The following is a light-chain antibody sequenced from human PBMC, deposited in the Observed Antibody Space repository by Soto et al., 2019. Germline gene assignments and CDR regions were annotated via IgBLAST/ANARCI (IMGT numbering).Light chain of an antibody. J-gene: IGKJ1*01. CDR2: KTS. CDR1: QSISSW. Sequence: DIPMTQSPSTLSASVGDRVTITCRASQSISSWLAWYQQKPGKAPKLLIYKTSTLQSGVPSRFSGSGSGTEFTLTVSSLQPDDFATYYCQQYISSPWTFGQGTRVDIK. CDR3: QQYISSPWT. V-gene: IGKV1-5*03.